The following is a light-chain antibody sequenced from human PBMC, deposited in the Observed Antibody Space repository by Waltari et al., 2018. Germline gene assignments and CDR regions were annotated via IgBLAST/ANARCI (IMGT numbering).Light chain of an antibody. V-gene: IGKV3-11*01. J-gene: IGKJ4*01. CDR3: QQRANWPPLT. CDR1: QSVSNF. Sequence: EIVLTQSPATLSLSPGERATLSCRASQSVSNFLAWYQQKPGQAPRRLIYEASKRATGIPASFSGGGSGTDVTLTISSLEPEDFAVDYCQQRANWPPLTFGGGTKVEIK. CDR2: EAS.